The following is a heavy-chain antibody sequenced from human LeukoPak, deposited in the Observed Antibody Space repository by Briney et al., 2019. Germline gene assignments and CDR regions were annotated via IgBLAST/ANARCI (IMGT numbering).Heavy chain of an antibody. CDR1: GYTFTSYG. D-gene: IGHD2-2*03. CDR3: ARTGGVDIVVVPAAMHQYYYYGMDV. Sequence: GASVKVSCKASGYTFTSYGISWVRQAPGQELEWMGWISAYNGNTNYAQKLQGRVTMTTDTSTSTAYMELRSLRSDDTAVYYCARTGGVDIVVVPAAMHQYYYYGMDVWGQGTTVTVSS. V-gene: IGHV1-18*01. CDR2: ISAYNGNT. J-gene: IGHJ6*02.